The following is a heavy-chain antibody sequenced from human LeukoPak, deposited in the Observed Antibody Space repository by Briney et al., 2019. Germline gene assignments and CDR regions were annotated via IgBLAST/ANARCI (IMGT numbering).Heavy chain of an antibody. CDR3: AKDGVALRYFDWFLSWFDP. CDR2: ISGSGGST. D-gene: IGHD3-9*01. CDR1: GFTFSSYA. J-gene: IGHJ5*02. V-gene: IGHV3-23*01. Sequence: PGGSLRLSCAASGFTFSSYAMSWVRQAPGKGLEWVSAISGSGGSTYYADSVRGRFTISRDNSKNTLYLQMNSLRAEDTAVYYCAKDGVALRYFDWFLSWFDPWGQGTLVTVSS.